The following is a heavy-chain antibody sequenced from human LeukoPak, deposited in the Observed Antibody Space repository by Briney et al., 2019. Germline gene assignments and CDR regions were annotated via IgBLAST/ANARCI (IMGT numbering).Heavy chain of an antibody. CDR1: GYTFTSYA. CDR3: AKEIFTRGPLS. CDR2: INTNTGNP. J-gene: IGHJ5*02. V-gene: IGHV7-4-1*02. Sequence: GASVKVSCKASGYTFTSYAMNWVRQAPGQGLEWMGWINTNTGNPTYAQGFTGRFVFSLDTSVSTAYLQISSLKAEDTAIYYCAKEIFTRGPLSWGQGTLVTVSS. D-gene: IGHD3-3*01.